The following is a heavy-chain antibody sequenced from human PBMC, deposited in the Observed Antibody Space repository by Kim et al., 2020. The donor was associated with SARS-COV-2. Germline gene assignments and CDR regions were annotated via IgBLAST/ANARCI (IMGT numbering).Heavy chain of an antibody. Sequence: VDSVKGRFTISRDNSKNTLYLQMNSLRAEDTAVYYCAKDGAYSSSFYFDYWGQGTLVTVSS. D-gene: IGHD6-6*01. V-gene: IGHV3-33*06. CDR3: AKDGAYSSSFYFDY. J-gene: IGHJ4*02.